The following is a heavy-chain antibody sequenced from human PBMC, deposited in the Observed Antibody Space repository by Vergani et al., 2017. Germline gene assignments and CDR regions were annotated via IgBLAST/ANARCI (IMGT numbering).Heavy chain of an antibody. V-gene: IGHV4-38-2*01. CDR3: ASQRGYCDSSGYYFYWFDP. Sequence: QVQLQESGPGLVKPSETLSLTCAVTGYSISRGYYWGWIRQPPGKGLEWIGIVYHTGSTYYNPSLKSRVTVSVDTSKNQFSLRLRSVTAADPAVYYCASQRGYCDSSGYYFYWFDPWGQGTLVTVSS. D-gene: IGHD3-22*01. CDR1: GYSISRGYY. CDR2: VYHTGST. J-gene: IGHJ5*02.